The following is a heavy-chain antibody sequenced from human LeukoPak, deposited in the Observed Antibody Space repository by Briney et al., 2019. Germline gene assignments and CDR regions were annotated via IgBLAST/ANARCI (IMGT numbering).Heavy chain of an antibody. J-gene: IGHJ5*02. CDR3: ATYYYGSGSQNWFDP. D-gene: IGHD3-10*01. Sequence: SETLSLTCTVSGYSISSGYCWGWIRQPPGKGLEWIGTIYHDGRTYYNPSLKSRVTISVDTSKNQFSLKLSSVTAADTAVYYCATYYYGSGSQNWFDPWGQGTLVTVSS. V-gene: IGHV4-38-2*02. CDR1: GYSISSGYC. CDR2: IYHDGRT.